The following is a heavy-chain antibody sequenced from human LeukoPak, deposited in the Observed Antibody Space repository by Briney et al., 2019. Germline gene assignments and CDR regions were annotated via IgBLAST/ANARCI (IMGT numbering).Heavy chain of an antibody. CDR3: AVTPCGGDCYPDY. CDR1: GFTFSSYG. Sequence: GGSLRLSCAASGFTFSSYGMHWVRQAPGKGLEWVAFIRYDGSNKYYADSVKGRFTISRDNSKNTLYLQMNSLRSEDTAVYYCAVTPCGGDCYPDYWGQGTLVTVSS. V-gene: IGHV3-30*02. J-gene: IGHJ4*02. D-gene: IGHD2-21*02. CDR2: IRYDGSNK.